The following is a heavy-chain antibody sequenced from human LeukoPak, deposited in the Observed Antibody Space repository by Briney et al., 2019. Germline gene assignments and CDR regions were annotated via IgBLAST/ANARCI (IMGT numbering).Heavy chain of an antibody. CDR3: ARHTAMARGCDY. Sequence: GSLRLSCEGSAFIFGGHWMNGVRQTPGKGLEWVASIKEDGSERQYVDSVKGRFSISRDNTKGSLFLQLNSLRAGDTAVYYCARHTAMARGCDYWGQGTLVTVSS. D-gene: IGHD5-18*01. CDR1: AFIFGGHW. V-gene: IGHV3-7*03. CDR2: IKEDGSER. J-gene: IGHJ4*02.